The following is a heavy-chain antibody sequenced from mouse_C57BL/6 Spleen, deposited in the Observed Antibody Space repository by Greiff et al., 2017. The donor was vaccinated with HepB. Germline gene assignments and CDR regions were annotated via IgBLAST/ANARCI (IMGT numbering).Heavy chain of an antibody. CDR2: IYPGDGDT. D-gene: IGHD3-3*01. CDR3: ARQEARGYFDV. Sequence: VKLQESGAELVKPGASVKISCKASGYAFSSYWMNWVKQRPGKGLEWIGQIYPGDGDTNYNGKFKGKATLTADKSSSTAYMQLSSLTSEDSAVYFCARQEARGYFDVWGTGTTVTVSS. CDR1: GYAFSSYW. J-gene: IGHJ1*03. V-gene: IGHV1-80*01.